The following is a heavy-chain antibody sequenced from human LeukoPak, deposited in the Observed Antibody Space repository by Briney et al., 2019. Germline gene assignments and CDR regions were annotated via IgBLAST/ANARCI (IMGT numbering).Heavy chain of an antibody. J-gene: IGHJ4*02. Sequence: PSETLSLTCTVSGGSISSYYWSWIRQPPGKGLEWIGYIYYSGSTNYNPSLKSRVTISVDTSKNQFSLKLNSVTAADTAVYYCARDGGYEGLDYWGQGTLVTVSS. V-gene: IGHV4-59*12. CDR2: IYYSGST. CDR1: GGSISSYY. CDR3: ARDGGYEGLDY. D-gene: IGHD3-16*01.